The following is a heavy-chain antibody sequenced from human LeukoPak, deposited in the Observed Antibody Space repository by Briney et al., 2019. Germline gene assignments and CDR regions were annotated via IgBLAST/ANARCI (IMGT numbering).Heavy chain of an antibody. CDR3: ARPVGVNYYYMDV. Sequence: KASETLSLTCTVSGGSISSYYWSWIRQPPGKGLEWIGYIYYSGSTNYNPSLKSRVTISVDTSKNQFSLKLSSVTAADTAVYYCARPVGVNYYYMDVWGKGTTVTVSS. J-gene: IGHJ6*03. CDR2: IYYSGST. V-gene: IGHV4-59*08. D-gene: IGHD3-3*01. CDR1: GGSISSYY.